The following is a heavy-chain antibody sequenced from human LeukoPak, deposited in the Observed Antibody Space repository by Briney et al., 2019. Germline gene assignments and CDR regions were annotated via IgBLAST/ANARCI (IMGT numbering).Heavy chain of an antibody. CDR3: ARENTYYDILTGYSHFDY. CDR2: IIPIFGTA. D-gene: IGHD3-9*01. CDR1: GGTFSSYA. V-gene: IGHV1-69*01. J-gene: IGHJ4*02. Sequence: SVKVSCKASGGTFSSYAISWVRQAPGQGLEWMGGIIPIFGTANYAQKFQGRVTITADESTSTAYMELSSLRSEDTAVYYCARENTYYDILTGYSHFDYWGQGTLVTVSS.